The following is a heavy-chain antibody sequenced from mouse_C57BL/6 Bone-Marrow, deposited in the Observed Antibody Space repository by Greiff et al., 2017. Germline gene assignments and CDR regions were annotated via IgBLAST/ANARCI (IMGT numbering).Heavy chain of an antibody. CDR3: TSCYGSSYWCLDV. V-gene: IGHV14-4*01. J-gene: IGHJ1*03. CDR1: GFTITDDY. D-gene: IGHD1-1*01. Sequence: VQLQQSGAELVRPGASVKLSCTASGFTITDDYMYWVKQRPEQGLEWIGWIDPENGDTEYTSKFQGKATITADPSSNTAYLQLSSLTSEDTAVYYCTSCYGSSYWCLDVWGTGTTVTVSA. CDR2: IDPENGDT.